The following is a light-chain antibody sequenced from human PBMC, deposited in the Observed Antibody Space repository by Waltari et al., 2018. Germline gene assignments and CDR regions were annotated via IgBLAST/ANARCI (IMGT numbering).Light chain of an antibody. Sequence: EIVLTQSPATLSLSPGERATLSCRASQSVSHYLAWFQQKPGQAPRLLIYEASRRATGIPTRFSGSGSATDFTLTINGLEPEDFAVYYCQQRSNWLFTFGPGTKVEIK. J-gene: IGKJ3*01. CDR1: QSVSHY. V-gene: IGKV3-11*01. CDR3: QQRSNWLFT. CDR2: EAS.